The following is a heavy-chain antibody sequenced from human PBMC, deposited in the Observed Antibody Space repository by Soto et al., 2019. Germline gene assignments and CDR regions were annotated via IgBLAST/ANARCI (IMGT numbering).Heavy chain of an antibody. CDR3: AILGVSRAV. V-gene: IGHV1-18*01. CDR1: GYIFTSHD. D-gene: IGHD1-26*01. Sequence: QVQLVQSGPEVKKPGASVKVSCRTSGYIFTSHDISWVRQAPGQGFEWMGWISAYNGNTKYAQKFLGRVTLTTDTSTSTAYMDLRSLRSDDTATYYCAILGVSRAVWGQGTTVTVSS. CDR2: ISAYNGNT. J-gene: IGHJ6*02.